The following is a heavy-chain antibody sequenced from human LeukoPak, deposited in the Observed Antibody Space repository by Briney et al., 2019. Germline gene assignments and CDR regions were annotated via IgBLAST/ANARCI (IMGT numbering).Heavy chain of an antibody. V-gene: IGHV3-48*04. D-gene: IGHD3-22*01. CDR1: GFTFSSYS. CDR2: ISSSSSII. Sequence: GGSLRLSCAASGFTFSSYSMNSVRQAPGKGLEWVSYISSSSSIIYYADSVKGRFTISRDNAKNSLYLQMNSLRAEDTAVYYCARGGYYDSRNFDYWGQGTLVTVSS. CDR3: ARGGYYDSRNFDY. J-gene: IGHJ4*02.